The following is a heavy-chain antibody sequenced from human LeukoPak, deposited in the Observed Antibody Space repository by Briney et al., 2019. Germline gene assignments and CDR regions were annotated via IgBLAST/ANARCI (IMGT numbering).Heavy chain of an antibody. J-gene: IGHJ5*02. CDR3: ARGRTVTTPSNWFDP. D-gene: IGHD4-17*01. V-gene: IGHV1-18*01. CDR1: GYTFTSYG. Sequence: ASVKVSCKASGYTFTSYGISWVRQAPGQGLEWMGWISAYNGNTNYAQKLQGRVTMTTDTSTSTAYMELRSLRSDDTAVYYCARGRTVTTPSNWFDPWGQGTLVTVSS. CDR2: ISAYNGNT.